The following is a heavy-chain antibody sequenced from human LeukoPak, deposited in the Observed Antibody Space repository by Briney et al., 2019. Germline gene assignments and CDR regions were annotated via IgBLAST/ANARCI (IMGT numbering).Heavy chain of an antibody. CDR2: INSDGSST. V-gene: IGHV3-74*01. CDR1: GFTFSSYW. CDR3: ARGITTQWYYYYYMDV. J-gene: IGHJ6*03. D-gene: IGHD3-3*01. Sequence: GGSLRLSCAASGFTFSSYWMHWVRQAPGKGLVWVSRINSDGSSTSYADSVKGRFTISRDNAKNTLYLQMNSLRAEDTAVYYCARGITTQWYYYYYMDVWGKGTTVTVSS.